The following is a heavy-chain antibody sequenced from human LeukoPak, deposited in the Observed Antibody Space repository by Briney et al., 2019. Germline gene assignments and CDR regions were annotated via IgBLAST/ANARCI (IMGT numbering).Heavy chain of an antibody. CDR2: IYYTGST. J-gene: IGHJ4*02. V-gene: IGHV4-39*01. CDR3: ARHEGQGLDC. Sequence: SETLSLTCTVSGGSISSSSYYWAWIRQPPGKGLEWIGSIYYTGSTYYNPSLKSRVTISVDTSKNQFSLKLSSVTAADTAVYYCARHEGQGLDCWGQGTLVTVSS. CDR1: GGSISSSSYY.